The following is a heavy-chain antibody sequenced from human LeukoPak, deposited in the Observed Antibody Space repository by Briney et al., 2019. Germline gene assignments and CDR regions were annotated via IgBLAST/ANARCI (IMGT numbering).Heavy chain of an antibody. CDR3: AREYCSGTSCYGYFDY. CDR2: TKQDGSQI. CDR1: GFTFSSYW. J-gene: IGHJ4*02. Sequence: GGSLRLSCATSGFTFSSYWMSWVRRAPGKGLEWVANTKQDGSQIFYADSVKGRFTISRDTAKNSLSLQMNSLRAEDTAVYYCAREYCSGTSCYGYFDYWGQGTLVTVSS. V-gene: IGHV3-7*01. D-gene: IGHD2-2*01.